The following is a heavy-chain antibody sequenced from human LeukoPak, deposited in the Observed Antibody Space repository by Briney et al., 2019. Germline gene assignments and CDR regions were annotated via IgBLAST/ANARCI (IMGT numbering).Heavy chain of an antibody. CDR2: IYTSGST. Sequence: SETLSLTCTVSGGSISSYYWSWIRQPPGKGLEWIGYIYTSGSTNYNPSLKSRVTISVNTSKSQSSLKLSSVTAADTAVYHCARQYTSSWYWFDPWGQGTLVTVSS. CDR1: GGSISSYY. CDR3: ARQYTSSWYWFDP. V-gene: IGHV4-4*09. J-gene: IGHJ5*02. D-gene: IGHD6-13*01.